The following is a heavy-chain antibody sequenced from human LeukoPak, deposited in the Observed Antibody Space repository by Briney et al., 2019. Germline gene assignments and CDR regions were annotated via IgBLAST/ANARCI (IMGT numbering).Heavy chain of an antibody. CDR3: ARAYSSSWRHYNWFDP. CDR2: IYYSGST. Sequence: SETLSLTCTVSGGSISSGGYYWSWIRQHPGKGLEWIGYIYYSGSTNYNPSLKSRVTISVDKSKNQFSLKLSSVTAADTAVYYCARAYSSSWRHYNWFDPWGQGTLVTVSS. CDR1: GGSISSGGYY. D-gene: IGHD6-13*01. V-gene: IGHV4-31*03. J-gene: IGHJ5*02.